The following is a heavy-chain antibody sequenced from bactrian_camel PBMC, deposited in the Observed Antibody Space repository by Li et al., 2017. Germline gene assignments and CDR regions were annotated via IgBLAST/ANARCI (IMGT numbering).Heavy chain of an antibody. CDR3: AAVRYGGSWYPLCRARSADFGY. D-gene: IGHD6*01. J-gene: IGHJ6*01. CDR2: IYTDGGTT. V-gene: IGHV3S1*01. CDR1: GFTVNTYC. Sequence: HVQLVESGGDSVQAGGSVRLSCEVSGFTVNTYCMGWFRGSEREGVAAIYTDGGTTYCADSVKGRFTISQNNAETTVYLQMNSLNPEDTAMYYCAAVRYGGSWYPLCRARSADFGYWGQQGTQVTVS.